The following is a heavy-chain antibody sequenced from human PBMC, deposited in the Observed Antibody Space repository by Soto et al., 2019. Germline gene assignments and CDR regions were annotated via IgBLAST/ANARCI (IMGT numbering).Heavy chain of an antibody. Sequence: QLQLQESGPGLVKPSETLSLTCTVSGGSISSSSYYWGWIRQPPGKGLEWIGSIYYSGSTYYNPSLKSRVTISVDTSKNQFSLKLSSVTAADTAVYYCARRAGTMIVNGWFDPWGQGTLVTVSS. V-gene: IGHV4-39*01. J-gene: IGHJ5*02. CDR3: ARRAGTMIVNGWFDP. D-gene: IGHD3-22*01. CDR1: GGSISSSSYY. CDR2: IYYSGST.